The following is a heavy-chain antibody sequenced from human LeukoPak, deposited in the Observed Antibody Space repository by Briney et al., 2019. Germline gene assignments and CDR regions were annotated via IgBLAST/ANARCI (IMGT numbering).Heavy chain of an antibody. V-gene: IGHV3-73*01. CDR3: TTHSSGYYHFDY. Sequence: GGSLRLSCAASGFTFSGSTMHWVRQASGKGLEWVGRIRTKGNTYATAYAASMKGRFTISRDDSKNTAYLQMTSLKTEDTAVYYCTTHSSGYYHFDYWGQGTLVTVSS. D-gene: IGHD3-22*01. CDR1: GFTFSGST. J-gene: IGHJ4*02. CDR2: IRTKGNTYAT.